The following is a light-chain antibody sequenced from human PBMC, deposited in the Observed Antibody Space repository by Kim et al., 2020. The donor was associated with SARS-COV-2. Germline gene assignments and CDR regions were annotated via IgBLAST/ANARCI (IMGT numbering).Light chain of an antibody. CDR1: ESVSSSH. J-gene: IGKJ2*01. CDR2: AVS. CDR3: QQYDDAYT. V-gene: IGKV3-20*01. Sequence: EIVLTQSPGTLSLSPGDRATLSCRASESVSSSHFAWYQKKPGQAPRLLINAVSNRATGIPDRFIGSGSGTDFTLTISRLEPEDFAMYYCQQYDDAYTFGQGTKLEI.